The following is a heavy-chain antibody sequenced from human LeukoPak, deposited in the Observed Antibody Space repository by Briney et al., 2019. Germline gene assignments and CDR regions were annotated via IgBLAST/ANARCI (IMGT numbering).Heavy chain of an antibody. CDR1: GGFISSYY. D-gene: IGHD1-26*01. Sequence: SETLSLTCTVSGGFISSYYWSWIRQPPGKGLEWIGYIYYSGSTNYNPSLKSRVTISVDTSKNQFSLKLSSVTAADTAVYYCARGQELFDYWGQGTLVTVSS. J-gene: IGHJ4*02. CDR3: ARGQELFDY. CDR2: IYYSGST. V-gene: IGHV4-59*01.